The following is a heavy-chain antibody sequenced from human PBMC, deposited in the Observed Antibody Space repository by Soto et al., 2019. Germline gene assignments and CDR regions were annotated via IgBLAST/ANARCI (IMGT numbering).Heavy chain of an antibody. D-gene: IGHD3-16*01. CDR3: AKYLPYDGSWSGPLDY. CDR1: GFTFSSYA. Sequence: EVQLLESGGDLVHPGGSLRLSCAASGFTFSSYAMSWVRQAPGKGLEWVSAISGSDGSTYNADSVKGRFTISRDNSKNTLYLHMNSLRAADTAVYYCAKYLPYDGSWSGPLDYWGQGTLVTVSS. CDR2: ISGSDGST. J-gene: IGHJ4*02. V-gene: IGHV3-23*01.